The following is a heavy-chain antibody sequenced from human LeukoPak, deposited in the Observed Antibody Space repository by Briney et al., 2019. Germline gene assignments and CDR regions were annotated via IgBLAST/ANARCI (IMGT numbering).Heavy chain of an antibody. CDR3: ARDGHGTNLDEFDY. CDR2: INRDGSST. J-gene: IGHJ4*02. D-gene: IGHD1-1*01. V-gene: IGHV3-74*01. Sequence: PGGSLRLSCAASGFTFSSHWMHWVCQAPGKGLVWFSRINRDGSSTSYADSSKGRFTISRDNAKNTLYLQMNSLRVEDTAVYYCARDGHGTNLDEFDYWGQGTLVTVSS. CDR1: GFTFSSHW.